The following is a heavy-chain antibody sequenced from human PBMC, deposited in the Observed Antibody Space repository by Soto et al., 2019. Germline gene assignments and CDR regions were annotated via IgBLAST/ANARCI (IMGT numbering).Heavy chain of an antibody. D-gene: IGHD5-18*01. CDR1: GFTFSSYG. Sequence: QVQLVESGGGVDQPGRSLRLSCAASGFTFSSYGMNWVRQAPGTGLEWVAVISYDGSNKYYADSVKGRFTISRDNSKNTLYLQMNSPRAEDTAVYYCAKEVGSYGIDYWGQGTLVTVSS. CDR3: AKEVGSYGIDY. CDR2: ISYDGSNK. J-gene: IGHJ4*02. V-gene: IGHV3-30*18.